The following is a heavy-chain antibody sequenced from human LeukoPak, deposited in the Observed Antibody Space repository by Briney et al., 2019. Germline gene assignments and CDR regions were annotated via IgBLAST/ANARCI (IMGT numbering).Heavy chain of an antibody. CDR2: INHSGST. Sequence: SETLSLTCAVCGGSFSGYYWSWIRQPPGKGLEWIGEINHSGSTNYNPSLKSRVTISVDTSKNQFSLKLSSVTAADTAVYYGARGHKYIRTRRWFDPWGQGTLVTVSS. CDR3: ARGHKYIRTRRWFDP. D-gene: IGHD1-14*01. CDR1: GGSFSGYY. V-gene: IGHV4-34*01. J-gene: IGHJ5*02.